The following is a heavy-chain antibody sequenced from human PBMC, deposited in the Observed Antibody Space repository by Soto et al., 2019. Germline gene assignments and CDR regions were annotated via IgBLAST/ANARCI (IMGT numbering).Heavy chain of an antibody. D-gene: IGHD6-19*01. Sequence: ASVKVSCKASGYTFTSYGISWVRQAPGQGLEWMGWISAYNGNTNYAQKLQGRVTMTTDTSTSTAYMELRSLRSDDTAVYYCARDPRRQWLAYNWFDPWGQGTLVTVSS. CDR2: ISAYNGNT. V-gene: IGHV1-18*01. J-gene: IGHJ5*02. CDR3: ARDPRRQWLAYNWFDP. CDR1: GYTFTSYG.